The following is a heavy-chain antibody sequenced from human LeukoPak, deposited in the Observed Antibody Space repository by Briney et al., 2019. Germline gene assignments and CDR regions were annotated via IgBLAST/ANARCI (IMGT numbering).Heavy chain of an antibody. J-gene: IGHJ3*02. CDR3: ARDRMISFGGVIGKHALHI. CDR1: GFTFSDYY. Sequence: GGSLRLSCAVSGFTFSDYYMSWVRQAPGKGLEWVSYISSSGSMLHYADSVKGRFTISRDNANNSLFLQMNSLRADDTAVYYCARDRMISFGGVIGKHALHIWGQGTMVTVSS. CDR2: ISSSGSML. D-gene: IGHD3-16*02. V-gene: IGHV3-11*04.